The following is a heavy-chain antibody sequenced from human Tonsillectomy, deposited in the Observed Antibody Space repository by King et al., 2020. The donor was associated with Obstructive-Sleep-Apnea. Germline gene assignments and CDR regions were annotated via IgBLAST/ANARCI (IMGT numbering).Heavy chain of an antibody. D-gene: IGHD1-26*01. CDR1: GGSISIYY. J-gene: IGHJ3*02. CDR2: IYYIVST. CDR3: ARHDAGGARKAFDI. V-gene: IGHV4-59*08. Sequence: QLQESGPGLVKPSETLSLTCTASGGSISIYYWSWIRQPPGKGLEWIWYIYYIVSTNYNPSLKMRVTTSVDTSKDQLSLKLSSVTAADTGVYYCARHDAGGARKAFDIWGQGTMVTVSS.